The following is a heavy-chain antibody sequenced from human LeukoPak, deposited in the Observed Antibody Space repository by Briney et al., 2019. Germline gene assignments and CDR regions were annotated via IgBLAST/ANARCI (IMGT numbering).Heavy chain of an antibody. V-gene: IGHV1-2*02. J-gene: IGHJ3*02. CDR1: GYTFTGYY. CDR3: ARVASAWFWNDAFDI. D-gene: IGHD6-19*01. CDR2: INPNSGGT. Sequence: GASVKVSCKASGYTFTGYYMHWVRQAPGQGLEWMGWINPNSGGTNYAQKFQGRVTVTRDTSINTAYMELSRLRSDDTAIYYCARVASAWFWNDAFDIWGQGTLVTVSS.